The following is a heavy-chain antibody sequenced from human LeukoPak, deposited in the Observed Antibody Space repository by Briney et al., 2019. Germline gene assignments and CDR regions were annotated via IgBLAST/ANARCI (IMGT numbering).Heavy chain of an antibody. CDR2: ISYDGSNK. Sequence: GGSLRLSCAASGFTFSSYAMHWVRQAPGKGLEWVAVISYDGSNKYYADSVKGRFTISRDNSKNTLYLQMNSLRAEDTAVYYCAGDHTTIMIVVVIWGNYFDYWGQGTLVTVSS. CDR1: GFTFSSYA. V-gene: IGHV3-30-3*01. D-gene: IGHD3-22*01. J-gene: IGHJ4*02. CDR3: AGDHTTIMIVVVIWGNYFDY.